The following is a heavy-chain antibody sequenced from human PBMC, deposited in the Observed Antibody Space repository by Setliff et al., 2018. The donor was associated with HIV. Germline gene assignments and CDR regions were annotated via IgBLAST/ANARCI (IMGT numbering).Heavy chain of an antibody. J-gene: IGHJ1*01. D-gene: IGHD2-8*01. CDR1: GYTFTSYG. Sequence: SVKVSCKASGYTFTSYGMNWVRRAPGQGLEWVGGIVPILNIANYAQEFQGRATITADKSTSTVYMEVRDLKPDDTALYYCARGWSEGTHLFQVEYFQHWGQGTLVTVSS. CDR3: ARGWSEGTHLFQVEYFQH. V-gene: IGHV1-69*10. CDR2: IVPILNIA.